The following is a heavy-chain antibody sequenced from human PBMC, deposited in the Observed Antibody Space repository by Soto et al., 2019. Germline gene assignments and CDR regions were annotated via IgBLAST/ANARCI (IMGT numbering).Heavy chain of an antibody. J-gene: IGHJ3*02. D-gene: IGHD2-2*01. CDR3: AKDAEVVPAAIAHAFDI. Sequence: PGGSLRLSCAASGFTFDDYAMHWVRQAPGKGLEWVSGISWNSGSIGYADSVKGRFTISRDNAKNSLYLQMNSLRAEDTALYYCAKDAEVVPAAIAHAFDIWGQGTVVTVSS. CDR2: ISWNSGSI. CDR1: GFTFDDYA. V-gene: IGHV3-9*01.